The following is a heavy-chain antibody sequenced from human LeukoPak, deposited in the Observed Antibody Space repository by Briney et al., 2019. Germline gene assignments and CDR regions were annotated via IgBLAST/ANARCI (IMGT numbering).Heavy chain of an antibody. D-gene: IGHD6-13*01. CDR3: ARRSSSWKNWFDP. J-gene: IGHJ5*02. CDR2: IYYSGTT. V-gene: IGHV4-59*01. CDR1: GGSIYSNS. Sequence: PSETLSLTCTVSGGSIYSNSWTWIRQPPGKGLEWIGYIYYSGTTNYNRSLKSRVTMSVDMSKNQFPLKLSSVTAADTAVYYCARRSSSWKNWFDPWGQGTLVTVSS.